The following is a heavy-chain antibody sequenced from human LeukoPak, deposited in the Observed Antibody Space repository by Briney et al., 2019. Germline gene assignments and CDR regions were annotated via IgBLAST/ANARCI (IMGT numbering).Heavy chain of an antibody. D-gene: IGHD1-26*01. J-gene: IGHJ6*02. CDR1: GFTFDDYA. CDR2: ISWNSGSI. Sequence: GGSLRLSCAASGFTFDDYAMHWVRQAPVKGLEWVSGISWNSGSIGYADSVKGRFTISRDNAKNSLYLQMNSLRAEDTALYYCAKDRGGSYYYYYGMDVWGQGTTVTVSS. V-gene: IGHV3-9*01. CDR3: AKDRGGSYYYYYGMDV.